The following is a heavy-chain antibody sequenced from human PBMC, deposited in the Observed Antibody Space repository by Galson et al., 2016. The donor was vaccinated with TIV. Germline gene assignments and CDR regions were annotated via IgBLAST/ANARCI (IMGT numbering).Heavy chain of an antibody. CDR2: FIPLFGTA. CDR3: AKDRNTAMDTYHYYYGMDV. V-gene: IGHV1-69*13. Sequence: SVKVSCKASGDTFSSYPFNWVRQAPGQGLEWVGGFIPLFGTANYAQKFQGRVTISADESTSTLSMEVRSLRSEDTAVYYCAKDRNTAMDTYHYYYGMDVWGQGTTVIVSS. D-gene: IGHD5-18*01. CDR1: GDTFSSYP. J-gene: IGHJ6*02.